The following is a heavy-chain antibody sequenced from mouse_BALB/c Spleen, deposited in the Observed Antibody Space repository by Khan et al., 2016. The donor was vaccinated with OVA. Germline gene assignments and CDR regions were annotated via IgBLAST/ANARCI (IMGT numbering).Heavy chain of an antibody. J-gene: IGHJ1*01. D-gene: IGHD3-3*01. V-gene: IGHV9-2-1*01. CDR1: GYTFTDYS. CDR2: IYTETGEP. CDR3: AWRGHWYIDV. Sequence: QIQLVQSGPELKKPGATVKISCKASGYTFTDYSMNWVKQAPGQGLKWMGGIYTETGEPTYADDFKGRFAFPVETSASTAYLQSNNLKDEDTATCFCAWRGHWYIDVWGAGTTVTVSS.